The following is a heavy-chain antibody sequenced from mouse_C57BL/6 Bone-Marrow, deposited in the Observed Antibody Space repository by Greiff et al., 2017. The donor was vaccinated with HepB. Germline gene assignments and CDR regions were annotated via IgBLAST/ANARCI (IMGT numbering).Heavy chain of an antibody. V-gene: IGHV1-26*01. CDR2: INPNNGGT. CDR3: ATHYYRGAMDY. J-gene: IGHJ4*01. D-gene: IGHD1-1*01. Sequence: EVQLQQSGPELVKPGASVKISCKASGYTFTDYYMNWVKQSHGKSLEWIGDINPNNGGTSYNQKFKGKATLTVDKSSSTAYMELRSLTSEDSAVYYCATHYYRGAMDYWGQGTSVTVSS. CDR1: GYTFTDYY.